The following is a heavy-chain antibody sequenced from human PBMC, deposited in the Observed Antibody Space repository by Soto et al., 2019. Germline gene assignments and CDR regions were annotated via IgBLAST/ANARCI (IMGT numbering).Heavy chain of an antibody. CDR2: ISGSGGST. J-gene: IGHJ6*03. D-gene: IGHD3-9*01. CDR3: AKGSYYDILAHASLYYYYYMDV. Sequence: GGSLRLSCAASGFTFSSYAMSWVRQAPGKGLEWVSAISGSGGSTYYADSVKGRFTISRDNSKNTLYLQMNSLRAEDTAVYYCAKGSYYDILAHASLYYYYYMDVWGKGTTVTVSS. CDR1: GFTFSSYA. V-gene: IGHV3-23*01.